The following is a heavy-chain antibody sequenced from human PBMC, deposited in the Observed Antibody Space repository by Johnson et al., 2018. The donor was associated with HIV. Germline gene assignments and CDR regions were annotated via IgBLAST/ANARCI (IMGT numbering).Heavy chain of an antibody. CDR3: AKDKAAGAGAFDI. CDR1: GFTFDDYA. Sequence: VQLVESGGGLVQPGRSLRLSCAASGFTFDDYAMHWVRQAPGKGLEWVSGISWNSDSIGYADSVKGRFTISRDNAKNSLYLQMNSLRAEDTALYYCAKDKAAGAGAFDIWGQGTMVTVSS. D-gene: IGHD6-13*01. V-gene: IGHV3-9*01. CDR2: ISWNSDSI. J-gene: IGHJ3*02.